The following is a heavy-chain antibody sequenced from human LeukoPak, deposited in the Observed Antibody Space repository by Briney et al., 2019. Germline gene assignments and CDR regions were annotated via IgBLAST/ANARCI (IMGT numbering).Heavy chain of an antibody. D-gene: IGHD6-13*01. CDR2: ITSGGAT. CDR1: GDSISSSRYY. J-gene: IGHJ1*01. V-gene: IGHV4-39*01. CDR3: ATRIAAAASEYFQH. Sequence: SETLSLTCTVSGDSISSSRYYWAWIRQPPGKGLEWIGSITSGGATFYTPSLKGRVTISADTSKNQFSLKLTSVTAADTALYYCATRIAAAASEYFQHWGQGTLLTVPS.